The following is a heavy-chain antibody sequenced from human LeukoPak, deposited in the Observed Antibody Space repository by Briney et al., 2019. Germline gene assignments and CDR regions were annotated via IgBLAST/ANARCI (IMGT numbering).Heavy chain of an antibody. J-gene: IGHJ4*02. V-gene: IGHV3-23*01. D-gene: IGHD6-19*01. CDR2: ISGSGGST. CDR3: AKNDGMAVQFDY. CDR1: GFTFSDYY. Sequence: GGSLRLSCAASGFTFSDYYMSWIRQAPGKGLEWVSAISGSGGSTYYADSVKGRFTISRDNSKNTLYLQMNSLRAEDTAVYYCAKNDGMAVQFDYWGQGTLVTVSS.